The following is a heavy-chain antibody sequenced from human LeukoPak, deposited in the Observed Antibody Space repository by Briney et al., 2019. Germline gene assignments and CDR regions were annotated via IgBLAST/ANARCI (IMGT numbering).Heavy chain of an antibody. CDR3: ARDHNWGPDY. Sequence: RASAKVSCKALGYTFTDHYFHWLRQAPGQGLEWMGWIHPGRGDTNYAQKFQGRVSLTRDTSISTAYMELSGLTSDDTAVYFCARDHNWGPDYWGQGTLVSVSS. CDR1: GYTFTDHY. V-gene: IGHV1-2*02. D-gene: IGHD7-27*01. J-gene: IGHJ4*02. CDR2: IHPGRGDT.